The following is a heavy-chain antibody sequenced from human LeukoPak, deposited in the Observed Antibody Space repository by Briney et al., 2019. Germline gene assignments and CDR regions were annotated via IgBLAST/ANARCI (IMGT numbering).Heavy chain of an antibody. Sequence: PSETLSLTCSVSGDSISGYYWHWIRQPAGKGLEWIGRIYTSGSINYNPSLESRITVSLDMSGNQIPLKLTSVTAADTAMYYCARGHDAWSFGYWGQGILVTVSS. CDR3: ARGHDAWSFGY. D-gene: IGHD2-2*01. V-gene: IGHV4-4*07. J-gene: IGHJ4*02. CDR2: IYTSGSI. CDR1: GDSISGYY.